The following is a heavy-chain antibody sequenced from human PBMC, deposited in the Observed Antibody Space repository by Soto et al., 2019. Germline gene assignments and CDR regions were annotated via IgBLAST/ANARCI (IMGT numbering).Heavy chain of an antibody. CDR1: GFTFSSYG. V-gene: IGHV3-33*06. Sequence: GGSLRLSCAASGFTFSSYGMHWVRQAPGKGLEWVAVIWYDGSNKYYADSVKGRFTISRDNSKNTLYLQMNSLRAEDTAVYYCAKVSHYDILTGPFDIWGQGTMVTVSS. D-gene: IGHD3-9*01. CDR3: AKVSHYDILTGPFDI. J-gene: IGHJ3*02. CDR2: IWYDGSNK.